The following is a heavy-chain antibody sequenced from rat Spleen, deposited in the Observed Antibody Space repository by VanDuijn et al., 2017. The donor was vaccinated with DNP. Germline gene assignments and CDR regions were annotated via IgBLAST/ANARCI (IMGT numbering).Heavy chain of an antibody. V-gene: IGHV5-17*01. CDR1: GFIFSDYA. D-gene: IGHD4-2*01. Sequence: EVQLVESGGGLVQPGRSLKLSCAASGFIFSDYAMTWVRQAPKKGLEWVARINYDGSRIYYRDSVRDRFTISRDNVESILYLQMNSLRSEDLATYYCARPWAGGFEYWGQGVMVTVSS. J-gene: IGHJ2*01. CDR2: INYDGSRI. CDR3: ARPWAGGFEY.